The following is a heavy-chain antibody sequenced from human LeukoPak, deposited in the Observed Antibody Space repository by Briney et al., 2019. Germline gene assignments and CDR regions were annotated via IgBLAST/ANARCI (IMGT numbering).Heavy chain of an antibody. V-gene: IGHV3-23*01. CDR3: ARDRAVTQVWVEFDS. J-gene: IGHJ5*01. CDR1: GFTFTDYA. Sequence: GGSLRLSCAASGFTFTDYAMGWVRQAPGKGLEWVSLIRDSGETFYADSVKGRFTISRDNSKNTVYLQMNRLRVEDTAVYFCARDRAVTQVWVEFDSWGQGTLVTVSS. CDR2: IRDSGET. D-gene: IGHD3-16*01.